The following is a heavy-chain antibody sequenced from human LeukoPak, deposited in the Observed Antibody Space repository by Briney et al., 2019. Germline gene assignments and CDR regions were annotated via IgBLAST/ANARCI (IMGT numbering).Heavy chain of an antibody. V-gene: IGHV1-69*13. CDR3: AREGYSSSWNSHYYYYGMDV. Sequence: GASVKVFCKASGGTFSSYAISWVRQAPGQGLEWMGGIIPIFGTANYAQKFQGRVTITADESTSTAYMELSSLRSEDTAVYYCAREGYSSSWNSHYYYYGMDVWGQGTTVTVSS. D-gene: IGHD6-13*01. CDR1: GGTFSSYA. J-gene: IGHJ6*02. CDR2: IIPIFGTA.